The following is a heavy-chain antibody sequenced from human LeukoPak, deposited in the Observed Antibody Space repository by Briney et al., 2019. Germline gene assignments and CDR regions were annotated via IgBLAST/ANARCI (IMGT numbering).Heavy chain of an antibody. J-gene: IGHJ4*02. V-gene: IGHV6-1*01. CDR3: ARGDQAFDY. CDR1: GDSVSSNSAV. CDR2: TYYKSKWSN. Sequence: SQTLSLTCAISGDSVSSNSAVWNWMRQYPSRGLEWLGRTYYKSKWSNNYAVAVKSRITINPDTSENQFSLQLNSVTPEDTAVYYCARGDQAFDYWGQGSLVTVSS. D-gene: IGHD2-2*01.